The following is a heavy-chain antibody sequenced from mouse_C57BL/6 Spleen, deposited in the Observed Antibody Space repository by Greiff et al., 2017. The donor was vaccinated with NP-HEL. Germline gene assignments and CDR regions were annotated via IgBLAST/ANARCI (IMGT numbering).Heavy chain of an antibody. CDR2: INYDGSST. J-gene: IGHJ4*01. CDR1: GFTFSDYY. CDR3: ARVDYDYGGAMDY. Sequence: EVMLVESEGGLVQPGSSMKLSCTASGFTFSDYYMAWVRQVPEKGLEWVANINYDGSSTYYLDSLKSRFIISRDNAKNILYLQMSSLKSEDTATYYCARVDYDYGGAMDYWGQGTSVTVSS. D-gene: IGHD2-4*01. V-gene: IGHV5-16*01.